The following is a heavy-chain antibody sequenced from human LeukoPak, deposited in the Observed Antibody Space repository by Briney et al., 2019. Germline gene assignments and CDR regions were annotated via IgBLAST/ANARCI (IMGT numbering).Heavy chain of an antibody. J-gene: IGHJ4*02. V-gene: IGHV3-74*01. CDR3: VSFYETY. D-gene: IGHD2-2*01. CDR2: INSDGSWT. CDR1: GNYW. Sequence: GSLRLSCAASGNYWMHWVRQAPGKGLVWVSHINSDGSWTSYADSVKGRFTISKDNAKNTVYLQMNNLRAEDAAVYYCVSFYETYWGRGTLVTVSS.